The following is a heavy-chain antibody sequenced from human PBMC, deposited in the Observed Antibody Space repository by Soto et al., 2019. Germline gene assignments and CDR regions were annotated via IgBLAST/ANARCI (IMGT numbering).Heavy chain of an antibody. J-gene: IGHJ5*02. CDR2: IYYSGST. V-gene: IGHV4-59*01. CDR3: ARGVNWFDP. Sequence: SETLSLTCTVSGGSISSYYWSWIRHPPGKGLEWIGYIYYSGSTNHNPSLKSRVTISVDTSKNQFSLKLSSVTAADTTVYYCARGVNWFDPWGQGTLVTVSS. CDR1: GGSISSYY.